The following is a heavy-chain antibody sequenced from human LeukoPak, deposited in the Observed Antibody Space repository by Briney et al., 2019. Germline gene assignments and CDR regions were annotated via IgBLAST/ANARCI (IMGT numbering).Heavy chain of an antibody. CDR3: AGGTGENFDY. CDR1: GGSISSSNW. CDR2: IYHSGST. D-gene: IGHD7-27*01. V-gene: IGHV4-4*02. Sequence: SETLSLTCAVSGGSISSSNWWSWVRQPPGKGLEWIGEIYHSGSTNYNPSLKSRVTISVDTSKNQFSLKLSSVTAADTAVYYCAGGTGENFDYWGQGTLVTVSS. J-gene: IGHJ4*02.